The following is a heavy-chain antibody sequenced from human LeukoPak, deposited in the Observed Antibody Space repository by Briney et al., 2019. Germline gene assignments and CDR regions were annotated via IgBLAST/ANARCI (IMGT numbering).Heavy chain of an antibody. V-gene: IGHV3-23*01. J-gene: IGHJ4*02. CDR2: ISASGSPT. D-gene: IGHD6-13*01. CDR3: AKGRSSWPCYFDY. CDR1: GFTFSRFA. Sequence: GGSLRLSCAASGFTFSRFAMTWVRQAPGKRLEWVSLISASGSPTYYADSVKGRFTISRDNSKNTLYLQVNSLRADDTAVYYCAKGRSSWPCYFDYWGQGTLVTVSS.